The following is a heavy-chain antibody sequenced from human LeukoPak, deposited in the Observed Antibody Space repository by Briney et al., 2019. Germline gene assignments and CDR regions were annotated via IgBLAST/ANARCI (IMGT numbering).Heavy chain of an antibody. CDR2: ISGSGGST. CDR1: GFTFSSYA. Sequence: GGSLRLSCAASGFTFSSYAMSWVRQAPGKGLEWVSAISGSGGSTYYADSVKGRFTISRDNSKNTLYLQMNSLRAEDTAVYYCASGEQPDLDAYDAFDIWGQGTMVTVSS. J-gene: IGHJ3*02. CDR3: ASGEQPDLDAYDAFDI. D-gene: IGHD3/OR15-3a*01. V-gene: IGHV3-23*01.